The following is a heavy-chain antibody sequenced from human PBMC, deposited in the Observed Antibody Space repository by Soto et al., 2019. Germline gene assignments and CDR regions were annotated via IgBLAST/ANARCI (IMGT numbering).Heavy chain of an antibody. CDR1: GGTFSSYA. CDR2: IIPIFGTA. Sequence: SVKVSCKASGGTFSSYAISWVRQVPGQGLEWMGVIIPIFGTANYAKKFQGRVTIAADESTSTAYMELSSLRSEDTAVYYCARFIAVAGYYYYYGMDVWGQGTTVTVSS. J-gene: IGHJ6*02. CDR3: ARFIAVAGYYYYYGMDV. V-gene: IGHV1-69*13. D-gene: IGHD6-19*01.